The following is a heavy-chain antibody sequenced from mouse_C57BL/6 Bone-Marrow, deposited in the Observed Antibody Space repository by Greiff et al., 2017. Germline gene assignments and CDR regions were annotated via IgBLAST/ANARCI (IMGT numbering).Heavy chain of an antibody. CDR1: GYSITSGYY. V-gene: IGHV3-6*01. CDR3: AGGTVAWFAY. CDR2: ISYDGSN. J-gene: IGHJ3*01. Sequence: EVQLVESGPGLVKPSQSLSLTCSVTGYSITSGYYWNWIRQFPGNKLEWMGYISYDGSNNYNPSPKNRISITRDTSKNQFFLKLNSVTTEDTATYYCAGGTVAWFAYWGQGTLVTVSA.